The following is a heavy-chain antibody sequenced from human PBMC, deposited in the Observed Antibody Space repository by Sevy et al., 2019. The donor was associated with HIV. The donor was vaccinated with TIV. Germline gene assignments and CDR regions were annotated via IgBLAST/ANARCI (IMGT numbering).Heavy chain of an antibody. J-gene: IGHJ4*02. V-gene: IGHV3-30-3*01. CDR2: ISYDGSNK. CDR1: GFTFSRYA. D-gene: IGHD6-6*01. CDR3: AREGGEIAARPDQLPFDY. Sequence: GGSLRLSCAASGFTFSRYAMHWVRQAPGKGLEWVAVISYDGSNKYYADSVKGRFTISRDNSKNTLYLQMNSLRAEDTAVYYCAREGGEIAARPDQLPFDYWGQGTLVTVSS.